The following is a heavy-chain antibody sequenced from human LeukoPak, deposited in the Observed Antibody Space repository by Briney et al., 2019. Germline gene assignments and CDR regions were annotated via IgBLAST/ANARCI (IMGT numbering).Heavy chain of an antibody. Sequence: PGRSLRLSCALSGLTVNDNYMSWVRQAPGKGLEWVSLIFPDGQTYYADFVQGRFSISRDMSRNILFLDMSSLRAEDTAVFFCARANPVYGDFDYWGQGTLVTVSS. CDR2: IFPDGQT. CDR3: ARANPVYGDFDY. V-gene: IGHV3-53*01. J-gene: IGHJ4*02. CDR1: GLTVNDNY. D-gene: IGHD4-17*01.